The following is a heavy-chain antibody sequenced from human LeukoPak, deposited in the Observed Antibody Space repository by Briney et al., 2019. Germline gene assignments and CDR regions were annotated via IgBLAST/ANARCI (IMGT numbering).Heavy chain of an antibody. CDR2: ISYTGGST. D-gene: IGHD5-12*01. J-gene: IGHJ4*02. Sequence: PGGSLRLSCAASGFTFTSYAMTWVRQAPGKGLEWVATISYTGGSTYYADSVKGRFTISRDNSKNTLYLQMNSLRAEDTAVYYCAGRACRTDNGPRRGYIGDYWGQGTLVTVSS. CDR1: GFTFTSYA. CDR3: AGRACRTDNGPRRGYIGDY. V-gene: IGHV3-23*01.